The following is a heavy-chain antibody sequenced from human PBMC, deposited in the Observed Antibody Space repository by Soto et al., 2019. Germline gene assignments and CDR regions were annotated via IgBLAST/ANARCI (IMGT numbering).Heavy chain of an antibody. CDR3: AKDTRSPWFCESIMYIGNGMVF. D-gene: IGHD3-10*01. J-gene: IGHJ6*02. CDR1: GFTFSSYA. CDR2: ISGSGVST. Sequence: GGSLRLSCAASGFTFSSYAMSWVRQAPGKGLEWVSAISGSGVSTYYADSVKGRFTISRDNSKNTLYLQMNSLRGDDTGVYYCAKDTRSPWFCESIMYIGNGMVFWCQGIMGTGFS. V-gene: IGHV3-23*01.